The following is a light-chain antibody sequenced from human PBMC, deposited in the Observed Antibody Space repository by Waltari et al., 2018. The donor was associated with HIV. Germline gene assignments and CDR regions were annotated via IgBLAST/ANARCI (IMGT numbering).Light chain of an antibody. CDR3: SSYESINNHVV. J-gene: IGLJ2*01. Sequence: QSALTQPPSASGSLGQSVTISCTGTGSDIGGFDYVSWFQQHPGKFPKLIIYEVTQRPSGVPDRFSGSKSGNTASLTVSGLQADDEADYYCSSYESINNHVVFGGGTSLTVL. V-gene: IGLV2-8*01. CDR1: GSDIGGFDY. CDR2: EVT.